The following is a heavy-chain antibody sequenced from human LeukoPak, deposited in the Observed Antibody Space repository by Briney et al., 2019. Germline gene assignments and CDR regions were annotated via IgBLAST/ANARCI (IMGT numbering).Heavy chain of an antibody. CDR3: ARDGSAGGF. CDR1: GYTFSRYA. CDR2: INTNTGHP. D-gene: IGHD3-10*01. J-gene: IGHJ4*02. V-gene: IGHV7-4-1*02. Sequence: ASVKVSCKVSGYTFSRYAMNWVRQAPGQGLEWMGWINTNTGHPTYAQGFTGRFVFSLDTSVSTAYPQISSLKAEDTAVYYCARDGSAGGFWGQGTLVTVSS.